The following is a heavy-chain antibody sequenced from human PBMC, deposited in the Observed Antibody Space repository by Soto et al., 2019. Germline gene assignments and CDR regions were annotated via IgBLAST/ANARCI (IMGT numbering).Heavy chain of an antibody. J-gene: IGHJ4*02. V-gene: IGHV1-2*02. Sequence: QVQLVQSGAEVKKPGASVKVSCKAIGYTFTGQFIHWVRQAPGQGLEWMGWINPNIAAANFAQTFQGKVTITRDTSINTAYMEPRSLRSDDTAMYYCTIRRFDRLLWTDYWRQGTLVTVSS. CDR3: TIRRFDRLLWTDY. CDR2: INPNIAAA. D-gene: IGHD3-10*01. CDR1: GYTFTGQF.